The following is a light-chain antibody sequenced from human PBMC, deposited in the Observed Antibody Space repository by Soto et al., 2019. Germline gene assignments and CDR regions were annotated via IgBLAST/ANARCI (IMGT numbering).Light chain of an antibody. CDR3: QQYNSYSGT. J-gene: IGKJ1*01. CDR1: QSISSW. Sequence: DIQMTQSPSTLSASVGDRVTITCRASQSISSWLAWYQQKPGKAPKLLIYDASSLESGVPSRFSGSGSGTEFTLTISSLQPDDFATYYCQQYNSYSGTFVHVTKVEIK. V-gene: IGKV1-5*01. CDR2: DAS.